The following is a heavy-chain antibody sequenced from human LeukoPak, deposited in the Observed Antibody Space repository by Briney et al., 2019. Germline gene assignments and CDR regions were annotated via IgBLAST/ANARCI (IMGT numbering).Heavy chain of an antibody. CDR3: ARDRSYYGDVYDI. Sequence: GGSLRLSCAASGFTFHNYWMTWVRQAPGKGLEWVATIRGDGNENFHVDSVKGRFTISRDNANNSLHLQMNSLRVDDTAVYYCARDRSYYGDVYDIWGHGTLVTVSS. J-gene: IGHJ3*02. V-gene: IGHV3-7*01. D-gene: IGHD1-26*01. CDR2: IRGDGNEN. CDR1: GFTFHNYW.